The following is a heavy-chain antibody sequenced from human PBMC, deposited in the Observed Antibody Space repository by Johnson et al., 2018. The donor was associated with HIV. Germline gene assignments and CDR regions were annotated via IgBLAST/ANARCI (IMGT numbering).Heavy chain of an antibody. Sequence: VQLVESGGGLAKPAWSPRLSCAASQFTFSSYYMNCVRQAPGKGLEWVANIKQDGSEKYYVDSVKGRFTISRDNAKNSLYLQMNSLRAEDTALYYCARAHPEGYYYDRSGPPGIWGQGTIVTVSS. CDR2: IKQDGSEK. CDR1: QFTFSSYY. V-gene: IGHV3-7*05. D-gene: IGHD3-22*01. J-gene: IGHJ3*02. CDR3: ARAHPEGYYYDRSGPPGI.